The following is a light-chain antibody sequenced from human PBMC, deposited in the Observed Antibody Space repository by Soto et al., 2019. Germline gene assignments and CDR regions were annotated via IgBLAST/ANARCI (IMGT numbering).Light chain of an antibody. Sequence: DLVMTQSPLSLPVTPGEPASISCRSSQSLLHSNGYNYLDWYLQKPGQSPQLQIYLGSNRASGVPDRFSGSGSGTDFALKISRVEAEDVGVYYCMQALQTPLITFGQGTRLEIK. J-gene: IGKJ5*01. CDR3: MQALQTPLIT. CDR1: QSLLHSNGYNY. V-gene: IGKV2-28*01. CDR2: LGS.